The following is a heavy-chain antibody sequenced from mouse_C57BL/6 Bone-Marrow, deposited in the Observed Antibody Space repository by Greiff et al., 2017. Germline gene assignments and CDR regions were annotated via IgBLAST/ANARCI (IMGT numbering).Heavy chain of an antibody. J-gene: IGHJ2*01. Sequence: QVQLQQSGAELVKPGASVKISCKASGYAFSSYWMNWVKQRPGKGLEWIGQIYPGDGDTNYNGKFKGKATLTADKSSSTAYMPLSSLTSEDSAVYFCATHYYGSREYFDDWGQGATLTVSS. CDR3: ATHYYGSREYFDD. V-gene: IGHV1-80*01. D-gene: IGHD1-1*01. CDR1: GYAFSSYW. CDR2: IYPGDGDT.